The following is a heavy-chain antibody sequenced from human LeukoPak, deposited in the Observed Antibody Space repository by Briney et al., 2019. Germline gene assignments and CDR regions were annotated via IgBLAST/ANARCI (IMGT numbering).Heavy chain of an antibody. CDR3: AKDRARGGATNFDY. V-gene: IGHV3-23*01. D-gene: IGHD1-26*01. CDR2: ISGGGDSI. Sequence: PGGSLRLSCAASGFTFSSYAMSWVRRAPGKGLEWVSAISGGGDSIYYADSVKGRFTISRDNSKNTLYLQMNSLRAEDTAVYYCAKDRARGGATNFDYWGQGTLVTVSS. J-gene: IGHJ4*02. CDR1: GFTFSSYA.